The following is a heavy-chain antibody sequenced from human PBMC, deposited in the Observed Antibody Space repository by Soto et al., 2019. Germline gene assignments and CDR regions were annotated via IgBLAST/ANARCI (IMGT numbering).Heavy chain of an antibody. CDR1: GFTFSSYG. Sequence: QAGGSLRLSCAASGFTFSSYGMHWVRQAPGKGLEWVAAISHDGSNKYYADSVKGRFIISRDNSKNTLYLQINSLRAEETAVYYCARDRGGSGEGYKLHYYLYAMDVWGQGTTVTVSS. J-gene: IGHJ6*02. V-gene: IGHV3-30*03. CDR3: ARDRGGSGEGYKLHYYLYAMDV. CDR2: ISHDGSNK. D-gene: IGHD3-16*01.